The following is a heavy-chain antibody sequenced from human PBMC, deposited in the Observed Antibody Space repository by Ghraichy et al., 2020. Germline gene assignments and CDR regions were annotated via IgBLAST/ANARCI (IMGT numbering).Heavy chain of an antibody. Sequence: SETLSLTCTVSGGSISSSSYYWGWIRQPPGKGLEWIGSIYYSGSTYYNPSLKSRVTISVDTSKNQFSLKLSSVTAADTAVYYCARHKRGVKMVRGVSNWFDPWGQGTLVTVSS. D-gene: IGHD3-10*01. CDR2: IYYSGST. V-gene: IGHV4-39*01. CDR1: GGSISSSSYY. CDR3: ARHKRGVKMVRGVSNWFDP. J-gene: IGHJ5*02.